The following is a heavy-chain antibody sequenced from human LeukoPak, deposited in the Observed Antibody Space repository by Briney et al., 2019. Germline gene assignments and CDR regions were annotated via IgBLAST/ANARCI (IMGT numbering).Heavy chain of an antibody. CDR2: TYYRSKWYN. CDR1: GDSVSSNTAA. Sequence: SQTLSLTCAISGDSVSSNTAAWNWIRQSPSRGLEWLGRTYYRSKWYNDYTMYAVSVKSRITINPDTSKNQVSLQLNSVTPEDTAVYYCAREVAGTLAFDYWGQGILVTVSS. D-gene: IGHD6-19*01. J-gene: IGHJ4*02. V-gene: IGHV6-1*01. CDR3: AREVAGTLAFDY.